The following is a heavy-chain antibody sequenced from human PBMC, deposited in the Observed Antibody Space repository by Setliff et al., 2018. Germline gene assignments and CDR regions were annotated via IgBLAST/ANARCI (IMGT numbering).Heavy chain of an antibody. V-gene: IGHV3-30*02. J-gene: IGHJ4*02. Sequence: PGGSLRLSCAASALTFSNYGIHWVRQAPGKGLEWVAFIRNDGTEKFHADPVKSRFTVSRDNSKNTVFLQMNSLTTDDTAVYYCAKVDQFDLEGLDYWGQGALVTVSS. D-gene: IGHD3-9*01. CDR2: IRNDGTEK. CDR3: AKVDQFDLEGLDY. CDR1: ALTFSNYG.